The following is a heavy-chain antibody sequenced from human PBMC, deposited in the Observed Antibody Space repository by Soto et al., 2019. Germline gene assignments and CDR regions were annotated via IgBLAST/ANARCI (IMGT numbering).Heavy chain of an antibody. CDR1: GGSISSYY. J-gene: IGHJ4*02. CDR3: AREGTPAILFEY. V-gene: IGHV4-59*01. Sequence: SETLSLTCTVSGGSISSYYWSWIRQPPGKGLEWIGYIYYSGSTNYNPSLKSRVTISVDTSKNQFSLKLSSVTAADTAVYYCAREGTPAILFEYWGQGTLVTVSS. CDR2: IYYSGST.